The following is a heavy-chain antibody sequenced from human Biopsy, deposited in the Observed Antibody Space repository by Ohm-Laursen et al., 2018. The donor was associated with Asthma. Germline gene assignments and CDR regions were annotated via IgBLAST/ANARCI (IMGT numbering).Heavy chain of an antibody. CDR2: IWYDGGNK. Sequence: SLRLSCAASGFTFSSYGMHWVRQAPGKGLGWVAVIWYDGGNKYYADSVKGRFTISRDNSKNTLYLQMNSLRAEDTAVYYCARKARHGDYDFDYWGQGTLVTVSS. V-gene: IGHV3-33*01. J-gene: IGHJ4*02. D-gene: IGHD4-17*01. CDR3: ARKARHGDYDFDY. CDR1: GFTFSSYG.